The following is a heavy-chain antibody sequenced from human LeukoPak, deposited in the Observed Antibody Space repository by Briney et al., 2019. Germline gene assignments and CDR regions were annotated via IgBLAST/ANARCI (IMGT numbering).Heavy chain of an antibody. CDR1: GFTFSSYG. CDR3: AKEYCGGRCYEDYFNY. Sequence: AGGSLRLSRAASGFTFSSYGMHWVRQAPGKGLEWVAVISYDGSNKYYADSVKGRFTISRDNSKNTLSLQMNSLRAEDTAVYYCAKEYCGGRCYEDYFNYWGQGTLVTVSS. CDR2: ISYDGSNK. D-gene: IGHD2-15*01. V-gene: IGHV3-30*18. J-gene: IGHJ4*02.